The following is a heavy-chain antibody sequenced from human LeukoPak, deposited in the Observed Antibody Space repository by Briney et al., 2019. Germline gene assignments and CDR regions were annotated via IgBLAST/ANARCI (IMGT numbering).Heavy chain of an antibody. CDR1: GYTFTCYY. CDR2: INPNSGGT. D-gene: IGHD1-26*01. V-gene: IGHV1-2*06. J-gene: IGHJ5*02. CDR3: ARGELVGLGATSTGWFDP. Sequence: ASVKVPCKASGYTFTCYYMHWVRQAPGQGLEWMGRINPNSGGTNYAQKFQGRVTMTRDTSISTAYMELSRLRSDDTTVYYCARGELVGLGATSTGWFDPWGQGTLVTVSS.